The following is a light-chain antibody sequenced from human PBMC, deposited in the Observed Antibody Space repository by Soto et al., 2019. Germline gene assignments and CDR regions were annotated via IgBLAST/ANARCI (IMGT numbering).Light chain of an antibody. CDR2: GAS. J-gene: IGKJ1*01. CDR1: QSVSNNY. Sequence: EIVLTQSTGTLSLSPGERATLSCRASQSVSNNYLAWYQQKPGQAPRLLTYGASNRATGIPDRFSGSGSGTDFTLTISRLEPEDFAVYYCQQYGSSGTFGQGTKVDIK. V-gene: IGKV3-20*01. CDR3: QQYGSSGT.